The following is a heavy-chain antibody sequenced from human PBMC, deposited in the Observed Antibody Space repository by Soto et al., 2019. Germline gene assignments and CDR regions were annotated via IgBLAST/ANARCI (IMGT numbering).Heavy chain of an antibody. J-gene: IGHJ4*02. CDR1: GGTFSSYA. V-gene: IGHV1-69*13. CDR2: IIPIFGTA. CDR3: ARDAHYYDSSGYYGY. D-gene: IGHD3-22*01. Sequence: SVKVSCKASGGTFSSYAISWVRQAPGQGLEWMGGIIPIFGTANYAQKFQGRVTITADESTSTAYMELSSLRSEDTAVYYCARDAHYYDSSGYYGYWGQVTLVTVSS.